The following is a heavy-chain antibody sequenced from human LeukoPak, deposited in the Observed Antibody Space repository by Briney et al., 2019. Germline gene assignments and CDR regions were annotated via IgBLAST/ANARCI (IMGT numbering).Heavy chain of an antibody. D-gene: IGHD2-2*01. Sequence: GGSLRLSCVASGFTVNSNYMSWVRQAPGKGLEWASVIYTNGGTYYAGSVKGRFTISRDNSKNTVYLQMNSLRAEDTAVYYCARSIVAAALFDYWGQGTLVTVSS. CDR2: IYTNGGT. CDR1: GFTVNSNY. J-gene: IGHJ4*02. V-gene: IGHV3-53*01. CDR3: ARSIVAAALFDY.